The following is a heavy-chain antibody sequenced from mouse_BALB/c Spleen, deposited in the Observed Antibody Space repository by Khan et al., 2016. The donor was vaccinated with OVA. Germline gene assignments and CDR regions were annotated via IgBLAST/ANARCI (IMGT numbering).Heavy chain of an antibody. V-gene: IGHV1S137*01. CDR3: ARDSSSALFAY. CDR1: GSIFTEYA. J-gene: IGHJ3*01. D-gene: IGHD1-1*01. CDR2: ISTYSGDA. Sequence: QVRLQQSGTELVRPGVSVKISCKGSGSIFTEYAMNWVKESPEKSLEWIGVISTYSGDARYNQKFKGKATMTVDKSSNTAYMELARLTSEDSAIYYGARDSSSALFAYWGQGTLDTVSA.